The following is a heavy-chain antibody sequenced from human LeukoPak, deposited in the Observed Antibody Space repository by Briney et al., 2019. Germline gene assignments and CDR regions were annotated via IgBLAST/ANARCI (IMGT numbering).Heavy chain of an antibody. D-gene: IGHD3-3*01. CDR1: GYTFTGYY. CDR3: ARYIEYYDFWSGSDAWFDP. Sequence: ASVKVSCKASGYTFTGYYMHWVRQDPGQGLEWMGWINPNSGGTNYAQKFQGRVTMTRDTSISTAYMELSRLRSDDTAVYYCARYIEYYDFWSGSDAWFDPWGQGTLVTVSS. V-gene: IGHV1-2*02. J-gene: IGHJ5*02. CDR2: INPNSGGT.